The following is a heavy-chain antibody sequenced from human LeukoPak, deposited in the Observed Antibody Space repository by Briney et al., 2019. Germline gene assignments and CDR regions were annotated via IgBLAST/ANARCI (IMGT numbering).Heavy chain of an antibody. CDR1: GFTFSSYA. Sequence: GGSLRLSCAASGFTFSSYAMSWVRQAPGKGLEWVSAISGSGGSTYYADSVKGRFTISRDNSKNTLYLQMNSLRAEDTAVYYCAKLGVSDIVVVVAATEGGLWGQGTLVTVSS. CDR3: AKLGVSDIVVVVAATEGGL. D-gene: IGHD2-15*01. V-gene: IGHV3-23*01. J-gene: IGHJ4*02. CDR2: ISGSGGST.